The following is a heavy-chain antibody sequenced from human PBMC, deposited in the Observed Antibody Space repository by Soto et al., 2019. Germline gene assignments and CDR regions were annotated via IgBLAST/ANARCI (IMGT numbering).Heavy chain of an antibody. CDR3: AKDMVGGARESHYAMDV. CDR2: ISYDGRNQ. Sequence: QVQLVESGGGVVQPGRSLRLSCAASGFTFSNYAMHWVRQAPGKGLEWVAVISYDGRNQYYTDSVEGRFTISRDNSKNTLYLQMSSRKPEDTAVYYCAKDMVGGARESHYAMDVWGQGTTVTVPS. V-gene: IGHV3-30*14. J-gene: IGHJ6*02. CDR1: GFTFSNYA. D-gene: IGHD3-10*01.